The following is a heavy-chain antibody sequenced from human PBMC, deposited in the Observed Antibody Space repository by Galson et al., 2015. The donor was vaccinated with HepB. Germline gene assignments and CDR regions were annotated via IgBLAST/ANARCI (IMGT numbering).Heavy chain of an antibody. V-gene: IGHV3-7*03. D-gene: IGHD6-13*01. CDR3: ARVRGGGAVAGPGAFDY. CDR2: IKQDGSET. Sequence: SLRLSCAASGFTFSSYWMTWVRQAPGKGLEWVANIKQDGSETYYVDSVKGRFIISRDNAKNSLYLQMNSLRAEDTAVYYCARVRGGGAVAGPGAFDYWGQGSLVTVSS. CDR1: GFTFSSYW. J-gene: IGHJ4*02.